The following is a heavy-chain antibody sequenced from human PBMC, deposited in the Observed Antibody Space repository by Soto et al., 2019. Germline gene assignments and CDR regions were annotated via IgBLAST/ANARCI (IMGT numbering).Heavy chain of an antibody. D-gene: IGHD2-15*01. CDR2: IYYSGST. J-gene: IGHJ3*02. CDR3: ARVWGVVAVQRADAFDI. Sequence: QVQLQESGPGLVKPSQTLSLTCTVSGGSISSGGYYWSWIRQHPGKGREWIGYIYYSGSTYYNPSLKSRVTISVDTSKNQFSLKLSSVTAADTAVYYCARVWGVVAVQRADAFDIWGQGTMVTVSS. CDR1: GGSISSGGYY. V-gene: IGHV4-31*03.